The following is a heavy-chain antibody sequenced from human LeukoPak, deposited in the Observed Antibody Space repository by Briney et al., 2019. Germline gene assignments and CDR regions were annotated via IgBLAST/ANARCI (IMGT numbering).Heavy chain of an antibody. V-gene: IGHV3-48*04. CDR2: IRRSGSII. CDR1: GVAFDSHG. Sequence: GGSLRLSCAASGVAFDSHGMHWVRQAPGKGLEWVSHIRRSGSIIYYADSVEGRFTISRDNAKNSLYLQMNSLRAEDTAVYYCAKDVGEWSVTDAFHIWGQGTRVTVSS. CDR3: AKDVGEWSVTDAFHI. J-gene: IGHJ3*02. D-gene: IGHD3-16*01.